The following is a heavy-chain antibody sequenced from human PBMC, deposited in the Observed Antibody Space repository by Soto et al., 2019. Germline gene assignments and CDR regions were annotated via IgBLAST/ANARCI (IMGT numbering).Heavy chain of an antibody. D-gene: IGHD6-19*01. CDR2: IVPIFGTT. V-gene: IGHV1-69*12. CDR1: GGTFSNYA. CDR3: ARVEAVAGLYNYHGLDV. J-gene: IGHJ6*02. Sequence: QVQLVQSGAEVKKPGSSVKVSCKVSGGTFSNYAIDWVRLAPGHGLEWMGGIVPIFGTTYYTQKFQGRATILADDSTTTAYLGMSSLRSEDTGIYYCARVEAVAGLYNYHGLDVWGQGTAVTVSS.